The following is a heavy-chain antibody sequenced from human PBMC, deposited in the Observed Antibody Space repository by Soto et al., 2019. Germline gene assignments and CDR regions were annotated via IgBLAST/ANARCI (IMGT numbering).Heavy chain of an antibody. D-gene: IGHD5-12*01. CDR3: ARDGYSGYDFGGANWFDP. J-gene: IGHJ5*02. CDR1: GFTFSSYS. CDR2: ISSSSSYI. V-gene: IGHV3-21*01. Sequence: EVQLVESGGGLVKPGGSLRLSCAASGFTFSSYSMNWVRQAPGKGLEWVSSISSSSSYIYYADSVKGRFTISRDNAKNSRCLQMNSLRAEDTAVYYCARDGYSGYDFGGANWFDPWGQGTLVTVSS.